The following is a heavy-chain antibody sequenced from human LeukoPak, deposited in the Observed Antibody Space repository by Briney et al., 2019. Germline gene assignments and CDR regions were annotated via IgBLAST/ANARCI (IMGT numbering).Heavy chain of an antibody. V-gene: IGHV3-23*01. CDR3: ARGWGDIVVLPAAALDY. Sequence: GGSLRLSCAASGFTFSSFAMSWVRQAPGKGLEWVSAISGSGGSTFYADSVNGRFAIYRDNPKNKLYLQMNSLRAEDTAVYYCARGWGDIVVLPAAALDYWGQGTLVTVSS. J-gene: IGHJ4*02. CDR1: GFTFSSFA. D-gene: IGHD2-2*01. CDR2: ISGSGGST.